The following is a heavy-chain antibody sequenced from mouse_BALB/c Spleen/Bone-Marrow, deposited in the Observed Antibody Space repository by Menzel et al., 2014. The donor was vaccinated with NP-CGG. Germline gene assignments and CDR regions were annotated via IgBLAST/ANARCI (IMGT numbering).Heavy chain of an antibody. Sequence: EVKLLESGGGLVQPGGSLKLSCAASGFDFSRYWMSWVRQAPGKGLEWIGDINPDSSTINYTPSLKDKFIISRDNAKNTLCPRLKKVRSEDTPLYYCARLDSYGSLNSWGQGPPLPASS. D-gene: IGHD1-1*01. J-gene: IGHJ2*01. CDR2: INPDSSTI. CDR1: GFDFSRYW. V-gene: IGHV4-1*02. CDR3: ARLDSYGSLNS.